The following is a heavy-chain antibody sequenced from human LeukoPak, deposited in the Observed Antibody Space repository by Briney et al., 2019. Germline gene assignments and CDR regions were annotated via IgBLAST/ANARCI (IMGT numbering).Heavy chain of an antibody. D-gene: IGHD4-17*01. J-gene: IGHJ5*02. Sequence: PGGSLRLSCAGSGFSVSNYYMSWVRQAPGKGLEWVSLIRDSGETFYADSVKGRFTISRDNSKNTMYLQMNRLRVEDMAVYFCARDRAVTQDWVEFDPWGQGTLVTVSS. CDR1: GFSVSNYY. V-gene: IGHV3-66*03. CDR2: IRDSGET. CDR3: ARDRAVTQDWVEFDP.